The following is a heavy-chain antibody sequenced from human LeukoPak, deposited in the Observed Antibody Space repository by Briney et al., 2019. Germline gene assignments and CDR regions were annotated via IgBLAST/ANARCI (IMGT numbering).Heavy chain of an antibody. CDR2: IYYSGST. D-gene: IGHD3-10*01. CDR3: ARILWFGELKNSEWFDP. V-gene: IGHV4-59*08. J-gene: IGHJ5*02. CDR1: GGSISSYY. Sequence: SETLSLTCTVSGGSISSYYWSWIRQPPGKGLEWIGYIYYSGSTNYNPSLKSRVTISVDTSKNQFSLKLSSVTAADTAVYYCARILWFGELKNSEWFDPWGQGTLVTVSS.